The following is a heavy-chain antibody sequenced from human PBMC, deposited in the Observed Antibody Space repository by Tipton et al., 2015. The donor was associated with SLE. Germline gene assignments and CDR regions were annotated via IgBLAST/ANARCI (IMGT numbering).Heavy chain of an antibody. Sequence: SLRLSCAASGFTFSSYSMNWVRQAPGKGLEWVSSISSSSYIYYADSVKGRFTISRDNAKNSLYLQMNSLRAEDTAVYYCARGGYSSNWYVYWGQGTLVTVSS. CDR2: ISSSSYI. CDR3: ARGGYSSNWYVY. D-gene: IGHD6-13*01. V-gene: IGHV3-21*03. CDR1: GFTFSSYS. J-gene: IGHJ5*01.